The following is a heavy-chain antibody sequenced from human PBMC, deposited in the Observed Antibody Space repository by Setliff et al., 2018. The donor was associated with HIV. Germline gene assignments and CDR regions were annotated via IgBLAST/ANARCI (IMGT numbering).Heavy chain of an antibody. V-gene: IGHV4-39*01. Sequence: PSETLSLTCRVYGGSITSGNYYWGWIRQAPGKGLEWIAGMIYGGDTWYNPSLKSRVTIYVDTANNEISLRLSSVTAEDTAVYRCARPHSGRGGGAWFDPWGQGIQVTVSS. D-gene: IGHD6-19*01. J-gene: IGHJ5*02. CDR1: GGSITSGNYY. CDR2: MIYGGDT. CDR3: ARPHSGRGGGAWFDP.